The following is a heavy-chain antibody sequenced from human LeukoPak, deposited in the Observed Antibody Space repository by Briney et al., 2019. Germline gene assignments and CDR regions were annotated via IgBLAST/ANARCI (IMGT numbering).Heavy chain of an antibody. J-gene: IGHJ4*02. V-gene: IGHV1-69*06. CDR2: IIPIFGTA. D-gene: IGHD2-21*02. Sequence: SVKVSRKASGGTFSSYAISWVRQAPGQGLEWMGGIIPIFGTANYAQKFQGRVTITADKSTSTAYMELSSLRSEDTAVYYCATLARGAYCGGDCYLWGQGTLVTVSS. CDR3: ATLARGAYCGGDCYL. CDR1: GGTFSSYA.